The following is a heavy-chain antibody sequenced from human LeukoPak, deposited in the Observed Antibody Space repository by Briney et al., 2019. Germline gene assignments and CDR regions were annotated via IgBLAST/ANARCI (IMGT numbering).Heavy chain of an antibody. D-gene: IGHD3-22*01. CDR1: GFTFSSYA. Sequence: PGGSLRLSCAASGFTFSSYAMHWVRQAPGKGLEWVAVISYDASNKYYADPVKGRFTISRDNSKNTLYLQMNSLRAQRTAVYYCARATYYYDRSGYRFDYWGQGTLVTVSS. J-gene: IGHJ4*02. V-gene: IGHV3-30-3*01. CDR2: ISYDASNK. CDR3: ARATYYYDRSGYRFDY.